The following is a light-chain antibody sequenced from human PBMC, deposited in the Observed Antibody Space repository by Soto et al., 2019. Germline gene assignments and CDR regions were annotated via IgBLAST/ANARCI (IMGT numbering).Light chain of an antibody. V-gene: IGKV3-11*01. J-gene: IGKJ5*01. Sequence: EIVLTQSPATLSLSPGERATLSCRASQSVSSNLAWYQQKPGQAPRLLIYGASNRATGIPARFSGSGSGTDFTLTISSLEPEDFAVYYCQQRSNWLSITFGQGTRLEIK. CDR3: QQRSNWLSIT. CDR2: GAS. CDR1: QSVSSN.